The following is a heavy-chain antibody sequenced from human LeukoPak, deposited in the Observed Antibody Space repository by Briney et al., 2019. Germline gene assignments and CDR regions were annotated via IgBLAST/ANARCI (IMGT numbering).Heavy chain of an antibody. CDR1: GFTFSDFY. V-gene: IGHV3-11*04. J-gene: IGHJ3*02. CDR2: ISSSGDIV. Sequence: GGALRLSFATSGFTFSDFYMTWLRQAPGKGPERILYISSSGDIVYYADSVKGRFTISRDNAKNSLYLQMNSLRAEDTAVYYCARVPPSYYYDSSGYYVDAFDIWGQGTMVTVSS. D-gene: IGHD3-22*01. CDR3: ARVPPSYYYDSSGYYVDAFDI.